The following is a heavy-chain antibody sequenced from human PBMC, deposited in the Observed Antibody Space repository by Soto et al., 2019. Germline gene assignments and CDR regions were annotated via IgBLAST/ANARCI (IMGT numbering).Heavy chain of an antibody. CDR1: GYALTSFA. V-gene: IGHV1-3*01. Sequence: QVQVVQSGAEVKKPGASVKVSCKASGYALTSFALHWVRQVAGQRLEWMRWINAGNDNTKISQKFRGRVTIIRDTSANTVYMELSSLRSEDTALYYCARGDGNFPYFDYWGQGTLVTVSS. CDR3: ARGDGNFPYFDY. CDR2: INAGNDNT. J-gene: IGHJ4*02. D-gene: IGHD1-7*01.